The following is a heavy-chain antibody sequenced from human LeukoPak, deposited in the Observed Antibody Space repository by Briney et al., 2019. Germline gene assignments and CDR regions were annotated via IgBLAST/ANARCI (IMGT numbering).Heavy chain of an antibody. V-gene: IGHV4-59*12. D-gene: IGHD3-22*01. CDR1: GGSINGYF. CDR2: IYSSGST. J-gene: IGHJ3*02. CDR3: ARVDLGSGLFPDAFDI. Sequence: SETLSLTCTVSGGSINGYFWSWLRQPPGKGLEWIGYIYSSGSTYYNPSLKGRVAISVDTSKNQFSLKLSSVTAADTAVYYCARVDLGSGLFPDAFDIWGQGTMVTVSS.